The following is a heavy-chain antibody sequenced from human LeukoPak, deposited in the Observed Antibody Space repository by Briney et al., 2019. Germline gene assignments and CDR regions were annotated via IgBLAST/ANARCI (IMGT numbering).Heavy chain of an antibody. Sequence: GGPLRLSCAASGFTFNSYSMNWVRQAPGKGLEWVSSISSSSSSIYYADSVKGRFTISRDNAKNSLDLQMNSLRAEDTAVYYCARASGDIVETATMGSYWGQGTLVTVSS. CDR3: ARASGDIVETATMGSY. CDR2: ISSSSSSI. D-gene: IGHD5-18*01. CDR1: GFTFNSYS. V-gene: IGHV3-21*04. J-gene: IGHJ4*02.